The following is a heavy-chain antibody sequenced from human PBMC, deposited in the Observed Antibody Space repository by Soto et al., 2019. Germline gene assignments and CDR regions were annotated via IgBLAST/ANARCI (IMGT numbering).Heavy chain of an antibody. CDR1: GYTFNRHG. V-gene: IGHV1-18*04. CDR2: ISGYNGDI. D-gene: IGHD1-26*01. J-gene: IGHJ4*02. CDR3: ARVRIVGAREIDF. Sequence: HVHLVQSGGEVKKPGASVKVSCKASGYTFNRHGITWVRQAPGQGLEWMGWISGYNGDINYEQKFQGRVTLSSDTLTSTVYLELKSLRFDDTAVYYCARVRIVGAREIDFWGQGTLVTVSS.